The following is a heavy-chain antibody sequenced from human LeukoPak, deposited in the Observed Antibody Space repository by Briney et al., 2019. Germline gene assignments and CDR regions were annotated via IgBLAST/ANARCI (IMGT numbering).Heavy chain of an antibody. Sequence: ASVKVSCKASGGTFSSYAISWVRQAPGQGVEGMGRIIPIFGIANYAQKFQGRVTITADKSTSTAYMELSSLRSEDTAVYYCARDRTQLWSRSYYFDYWGQGTLVTVSS. D-gene: IGHD5-18*01. CDR2: IIPIFGIA. J-gene: IGHJ4*02. V-gene: IGHV1-69*10. CDR1: GGTFSSYA. CDR3: ARDRTQLWSRSYYFDY.